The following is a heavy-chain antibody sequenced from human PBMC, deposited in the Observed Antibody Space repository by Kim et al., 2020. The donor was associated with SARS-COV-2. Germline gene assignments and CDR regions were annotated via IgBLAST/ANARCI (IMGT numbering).Heavy chain of an antibody. D-gene: IGHD5-12*01. CDR2: IYYSGST. V-gene: IGHV4-31*03. J-gene: IGHJ5*02. CDR3: ARGIVATLTGGWFNP. CDR1: GGSISSGVYY. Sequence: SETLSLTCTVSGGSISSGVYYWSWIRQHPGKGLEWIGYIYYSGSTYYNPSLKSRVTISVDTSKNQFSLKLSSVTDADTAVCYCARGIVATLTGGWFNPWG.